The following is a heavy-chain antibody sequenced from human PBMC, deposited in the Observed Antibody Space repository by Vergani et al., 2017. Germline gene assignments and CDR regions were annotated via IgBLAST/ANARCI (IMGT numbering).Heavy chain of an antibody. V-gene: IGHV1-69*18. Sequence: QVQLVQSGAEVKKPGSSVKVSCKASGGTFSSYAISWVRQAPGQGLEWMGRIIPIFGTANYAQKFQGRVTITADESTSTAYMELSSLRSDDTAVYYCAGERGITFGGVIVIGDAFDIWGQGTMVTVSS. CDR1: GGTFSSYA. D-gene: IGHD3-16*02. CDR2: IIPIFGTA. J-gene: IGHJ3*02. CDR3: AGERGITFGGVIVIGDAFDI.